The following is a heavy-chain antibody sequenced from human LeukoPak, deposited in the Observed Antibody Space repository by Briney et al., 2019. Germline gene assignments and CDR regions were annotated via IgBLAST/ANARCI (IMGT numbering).Heavy chain of an antibody. CDR3: AREPFRYCSSTSCYPD. V-gene: IGHV4-39*07. J-gene: IGHJ4*02. CDR2: IYYTGST. Sequence: SETLSLTCTVSGGSISSSSYYWGWIRQPPGKGLEWIGSIYYTGSTSYNPSLKSRVTISVDTSKNQFSLKLSSVTAADTAVYYCAREPFRYCSSTSCYPDWGQGTLVTVSS. CDR1: GGSISSSSYY. D-gene: IGHD2-2*01.